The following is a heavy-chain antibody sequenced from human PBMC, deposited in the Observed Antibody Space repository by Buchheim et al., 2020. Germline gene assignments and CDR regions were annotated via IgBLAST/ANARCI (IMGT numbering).Heavy chain of an antibody. V-gene: IGHV4-30-2*01. D-gene: IGHD2-8*01. Sequence: QLQLRESGSGLVKPSQTLSLTCAVSGGSISSGGYSWSWIRQPPGKGLEWIGYIYHSGSTYYNPSLKSRVTISVDRSKNQFSLKLSSVTAADTAVYYCARAQLYPALFGAFDIWGQGT. CDR3: ARAQLYPALFGAFDI. CDR2: IYHSGST. CDR1: GGSISSGGYS. J-gene: IGHJ3*02.